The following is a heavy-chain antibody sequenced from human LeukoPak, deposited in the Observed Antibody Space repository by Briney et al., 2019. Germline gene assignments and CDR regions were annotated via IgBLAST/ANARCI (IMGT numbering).Heavy chain of an antibody. Sequence: GGSMRLSCAASGFAFDDFGMHWVRQAPGKGLEWVSFISGDGSVTYYTDSLKGRFTVSRDNSKNSLYLQMGSLRAEDTALYYCGKDGPVISYWGQGTVVTVSS. CDR2: ISGDGSVT. D-gene: IGHD2-21*01. CDR3: GKDGPVISY. V-gene: IGHV3-43*02. CDR1: GFAFDDFG. J-gene: IGHJ4*02.